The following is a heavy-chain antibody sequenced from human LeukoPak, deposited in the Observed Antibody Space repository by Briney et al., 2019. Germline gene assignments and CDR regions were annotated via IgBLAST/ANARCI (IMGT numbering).Heavy chain of an antibody. CDR2: ISGSGGST. Sequence: GGSLSLSCAASGFTFSSYAMSWVRPAPGKGLEWVSGISGSGGSTYYADSVKGRFTISRDNSKNTLYLQMNSLRAEDTAVYYCARPYSSSWYYYYGMDVWGQGTTVTVSS. CDR1: GFTFSSYA. CDR3: ARPYSSSWYYYYGMDV. D-gene: IGHD6-13*01. J-gene: IGHJ6*02. V-gene: IGHV3-23*01.